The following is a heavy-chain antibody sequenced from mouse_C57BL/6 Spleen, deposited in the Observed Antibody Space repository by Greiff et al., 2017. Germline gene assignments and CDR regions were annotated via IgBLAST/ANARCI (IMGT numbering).Heavy chain of an antibody. D-gene: IGHD1-1*01. CDR3: TRGDYYGSSPFDY. Sequence: VQLQQSGAELVRPGASVTLSCKASGYTFTDYEMHWVKQTPVHGLEWIGAIDPETGGTAYNQKFKGKAILTADKSSSTAYMELRSLTSEDSAVYYFTRGDYYGSSPFDYWGQGTTLTVSS. V-gene: IGHV1-15*01. CDR1: GYTFTDYE. CDR2: IDPETGGT. J-gene: IGHJ2*01.